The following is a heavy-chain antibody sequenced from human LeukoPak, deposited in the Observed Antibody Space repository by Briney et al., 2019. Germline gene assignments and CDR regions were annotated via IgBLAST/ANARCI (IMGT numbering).Heavy chain of an antibody. CDR2: MNPNSGNT. V-gene: IGHV1-8*01. CDR1: GYTFTSYD. D-gene: IGHD6-13*01. Sequence: ASVKVSCKASGYTFTSYDFNWVRQATGQGLEWMGWMNPNSGNTGYAQKFQGRVTMTRNTSISTAYMELSSLRSEDTAVYYCARGVAAAGHNWFDPWGQGTLVTVSS. J-gene: IGHJ5*02. CDR3: ARGVAAAGHNWFDP.